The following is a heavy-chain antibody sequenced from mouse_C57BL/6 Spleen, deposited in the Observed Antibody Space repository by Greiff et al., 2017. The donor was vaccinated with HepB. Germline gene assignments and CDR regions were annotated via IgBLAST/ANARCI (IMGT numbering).Heavy chain of an antibody. D-gene: IGHD2-2*01. Sequence: EVKLVESGAELVKPGASVKLSCTASGFNIKDYYMHWVKQRTEQGLEWIGRIDPEDGETKYAPKFQGKATITAVTSSNTAYLQLSSLTSEDTSVYYCARGGGYDEAYYAMDYWGQGTSVTVSS. CDR1: GFNIKDYY. J-gene: IGHJ4*01. CDR3: ARGGGYDEAYYAMDY. CDR2: IDPEDGET. V-gene: IGHV14-2*01.